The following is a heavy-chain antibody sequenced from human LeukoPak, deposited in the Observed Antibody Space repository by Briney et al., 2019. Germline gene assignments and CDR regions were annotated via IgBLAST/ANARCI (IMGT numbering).Heavy chain of an antibody. D-gene: IGHD6-25*01. CDR1: GDSLNSYY. Sequence: SETLTLTCTVSGDSLNSYYWSWIRQPPGEGLQWIGYIFYSGSSNYNASLRSRVAISVDTSKNQFSLKLTSVTAADTAVYYCAGRAARFFDYWGQGILVTVSS. V-gene: IGHV4-59*01. CDR2: IFYSGSS. CDR3: AGRAARFFDY. J-gene: IGHJ4*02.